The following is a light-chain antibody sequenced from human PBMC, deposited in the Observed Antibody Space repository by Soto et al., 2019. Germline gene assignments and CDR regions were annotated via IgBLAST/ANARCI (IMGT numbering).Light chain of an antibody. CDR3: QTYYSWPL. J-gene: IGKJ5*01. Sequence: RASQSVGINLAWYQQKPGQAPRVVVYGGSSRATGIPARFSGSGSVTEFTITFSVLQSYEFSGCYGQTYYSWPLFGHGTRLEIK. V-gene: IGKV3-15*01. CDR1: QSVGIN. CDR2: GGS.